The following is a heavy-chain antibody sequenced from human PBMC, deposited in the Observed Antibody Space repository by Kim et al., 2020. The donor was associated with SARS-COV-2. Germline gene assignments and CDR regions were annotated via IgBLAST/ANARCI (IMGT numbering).Heavy chain of an antibody. D-gene: IGHD6-19*01. Sequence: SETLSLTCTVSGGSINSGTFYWNWIRQTPGRGLEWIGQVSYSGTTKYNPSLASRVSISVDTSKDQFSLRLNFVTAADTGVYFCVRGASGWAGFFDYWGQGILVTVSS. J-gene: IGHJ4*02. CDR3: VRGASGWAGFFDY. CDR2: VSYSGTT. V-gene: IGHV4-61*01. CDR1: GGSINSGTFY.